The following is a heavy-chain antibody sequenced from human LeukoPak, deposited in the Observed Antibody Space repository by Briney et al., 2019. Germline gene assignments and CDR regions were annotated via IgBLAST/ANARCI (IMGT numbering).Heavy chain of an antibody. Sequence: SETLSLTCTVSGGSISSYYWSWIRQPPGKGLEWIGYIYYSGSTNYNPPLKSRVTISVDTSKNQFSLKLSSVTAADTAVYYCARRGGSSWSHWYFDLWGRGTLVTVSS. CDR1: GGSISSYY. J-gene: IGHJ2*01. CDR2: IYYSGST. V-gene: IGHV4-59*08. D-gene: IGHD6-13*01. CDR3: ARRGGSSWSHWYFDL.